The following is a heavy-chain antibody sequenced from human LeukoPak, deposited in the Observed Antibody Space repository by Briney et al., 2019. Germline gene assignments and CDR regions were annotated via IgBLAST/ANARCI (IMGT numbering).Heavy chain of an antibody. J-gene: IGHJ4*02. CDR2: ISGSGGST. D-gene: IGHD3-10*01. V-gene: IGHV3-23*01. Sequence: GGSLRLSCAASGFTFSSYAMSWVRQAPGKGLEWVSAISGSGGSTYYADSVKGRFTISRDNSKNTLYLQMNSLRAEDTAVYYCAKTERWTYYYGSGSYYNEDYLDYWGQGTLVTVSS. CDR1: GFTFSSYA. CDR3: AKTERWTYYYGSGSYYNEDYLDY.